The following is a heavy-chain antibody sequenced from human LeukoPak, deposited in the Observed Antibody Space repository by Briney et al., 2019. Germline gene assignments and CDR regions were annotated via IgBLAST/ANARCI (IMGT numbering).Heavy chain of an antibody. CDR2: ISYDGSNK. Sequence: PWRSLRLSCAASGFTFSSYAMHWVRQAPGKGLEWVAVISYDGSNKYYADSVKGRFTISRDNSKNTLYLQMNSLRAEDTAVYYCARDLVRGVKTLKWFDPWGQGTLVTVSS. CDR3: ARDLVRGVKTLKWFDP. V-gene: IGHV3-30-3*01. CDR1: GFTFSSYA. J-gene: IGHJ5*02. D-gene: IGHD3-10*01.